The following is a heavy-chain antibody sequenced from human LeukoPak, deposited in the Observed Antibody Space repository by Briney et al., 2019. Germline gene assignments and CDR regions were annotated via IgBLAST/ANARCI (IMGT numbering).Heavy chain of an antibody. J-gene: IGHJ6*03. D-gene: IGHD3-16*02. CDR3: ARVPYDYVWESYRHLAYMDV. V-gene: IGHV1-18*01. CDR1: GYTFTNYG. CDR2: IGAYNGNT. Sequence: GASVKVSCKASGYTFTNYGISWVRQAPGQGLEWMGWIGAYNGNTNYAQKLQGRVTMTTDTSTSTAYMELRSLRSDDTAVYYCARVPYDYVWESYRHLAYMDVWGKGTTVTISS.